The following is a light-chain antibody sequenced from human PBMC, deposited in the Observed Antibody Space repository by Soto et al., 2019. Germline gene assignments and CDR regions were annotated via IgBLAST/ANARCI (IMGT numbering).Light chain of an antibody. J-gene: IGLJ1*01. Sequence: QSALTQPASVSGSPGQSITISCTGTTSDVGSYDLVSWYQQHPGKAPKIMIYEVSKRPSGDSNRFSGSKSGNTASLTISGLQAEDEADYYCCSYAGGRSPYVFGTRTKVTVL. V-gene: IGLV2-23*02. CDR3: CSYAGGRSPYV. CDR2: EVS. CDR1: TSDVGSYDL.